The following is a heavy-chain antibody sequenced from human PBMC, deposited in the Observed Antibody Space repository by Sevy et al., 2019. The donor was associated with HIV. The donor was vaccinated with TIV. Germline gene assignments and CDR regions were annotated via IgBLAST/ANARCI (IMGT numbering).Heavy chain of an antibody. V-gene: IGHV3-53*01. CDR2: IYSGGST. D-gene: IGHD2-15*01. CDR1: GFTVSSNY. CDR3: GRDAPYCSGGSCLGSGDAFDI. J-gene: IGHJ3*02. Sequence: GSLRLSCAASGFTVSSNYMSWVRQAPGKGLEWVSVIYSGGSTYYADSVKGRFTNSRDNYNNSLYLQMNSLRAADTAVYYCGRDAPYCSGGSCLGSGDAFDIWGQGTMVTVSS.